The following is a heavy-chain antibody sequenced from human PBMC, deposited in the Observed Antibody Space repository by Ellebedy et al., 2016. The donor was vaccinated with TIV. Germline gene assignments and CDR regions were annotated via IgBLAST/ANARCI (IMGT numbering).Heavy chain of an antibody. D-gene: IGHD2/OR15-2a*01. V-gene: IGHV3-74*01. CDR3: AREVLASSKGGPFDI. CDR1: GFTLTNYW. J-gene: IGHJ3*02. Sequence: GESLKISCAASGFTLTNYWMHWVRQAPGKGLLWVSSLNTDGSTIRYADSVQGRFIISRDNAKSMLYLQMNSLRAEDTAVYYCAREVLASSKGGPFDIWGQGTMVTVSP. CDR2: LNTDGSTI.